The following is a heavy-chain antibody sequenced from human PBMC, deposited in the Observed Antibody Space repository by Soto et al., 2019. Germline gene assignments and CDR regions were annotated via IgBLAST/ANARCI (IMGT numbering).Heavy chain of an antibody. D-gene: IGHD3-10*02. Sequence: GGSLRLSWAASGFTVSSSYMSWVRQAPGKGLEWVSVIYSGGSTYYADSVKGRFTISRDNSKNTLYLQMNSMRAEDTAVYYCARVCSESGYPCEDYDMDVWRQVTRVSISS. CDR2: IYSGGST. CDR1: GFTVSSSY. CDR3: ARVCSESGYPCEDYDMDV. J-gene: IGHJ6*02. V-gene: IGHV3-66*01.